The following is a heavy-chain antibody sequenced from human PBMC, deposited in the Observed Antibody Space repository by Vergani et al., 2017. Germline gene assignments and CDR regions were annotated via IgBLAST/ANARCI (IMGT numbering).Heavy chain of an antibody. J-gene: IGHJ4*02. CDR1: GFSLSTSGVG. CDR2: IYWDDDK. Sequence: QITLTESGPTLVKPTQTLTLTCTFSGFSLSTSGVGVGWIRQPPGKALDWLALIYWDDDKRYSPSLKSRLTITKDTSKNQVVLTMTNMDPVDTATDYCAHSRAVGPYGSGSWGDYWGQGTLVTVSS. CDR3: AHSRAVGPYGSGSWGDY. V-gene: IGHV2-5*02. D-gene: IGHD3-10*01.